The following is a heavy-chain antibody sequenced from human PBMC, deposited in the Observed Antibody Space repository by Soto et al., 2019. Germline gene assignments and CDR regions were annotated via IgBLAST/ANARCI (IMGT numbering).Heavy chain of an antibody. Sequence: ASVKVSCKASGYSFTKYHMHWVRQATGQGLEWMGWMNPNSGNTGYAKKFQGRVSMARNTSINTAYLELSSLRSDDTAIYYCARMATSGTLNWFDPWGQGTLVTVPQ. V-gene: IGHV1-8*01. J-gene: IGHJ5*02. CDR1: GYSFTKYH. CDR2: MNPNSGNT. CDR3: ARMATSGTLNWFDP.